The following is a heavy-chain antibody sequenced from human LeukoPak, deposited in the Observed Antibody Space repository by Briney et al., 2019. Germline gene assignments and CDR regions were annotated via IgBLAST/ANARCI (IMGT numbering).Heavy chain of an antibody. CDR3: ARVRMVYAPNFDY. CDR2: INHSGST. Sequence: ESSETLSLTCAVYGGSFSGYYWSWIRQPPGKGLEWIGEINHSGSTNYNPSLKSRVTISVDTSKNQFSLKLSSVTAADTAVYYCARVRMVYAPNFDYWGQGTLVTVSS. J-gene: IGHJ4*02. CDR1: GGSFSGYY. V-gene: IGHV4-34*01. D-gene: IGHD2-8*01.